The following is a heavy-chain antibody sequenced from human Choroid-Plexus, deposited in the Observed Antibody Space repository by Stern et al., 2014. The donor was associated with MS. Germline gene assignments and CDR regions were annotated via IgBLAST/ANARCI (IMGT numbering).Heavy chain of an antibody. CDR1: GFSFSSFG. J-gene: IGHJ4*02. CDR3: AKDRQYLTFFFDF. CDR2: ISDDGSK. Sequence: VQLLESGGGVVQPGRPLRLSCAASGFSFSSFGMHWVRQAPGKGLEWVALISDDGSKDYADSVKGRVAISRDNSKNTLYLQMNSLRAEDTAVYYCAKDRQYLTFFFDFWGQGSLVTVSS. V-gene: IGHV3-30*18. D-gene: IGHD2/OR15-2a*01.